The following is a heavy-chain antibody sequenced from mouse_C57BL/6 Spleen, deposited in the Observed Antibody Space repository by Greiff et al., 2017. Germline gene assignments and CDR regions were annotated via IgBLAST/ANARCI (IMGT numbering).Heavy chain of an antibody. V-gene: IGHV1-53*01. CDR2: INPSNGGT. D-gene: IGHD1-1*01. J-gene: IGHJ4*01. CDR1: GYTFTSYW. CDR3: ASSHGSSLYYYAMDY. Sequence: QVQLQQPGTELVKPGASVKLSCKASGYTFTSYWMHWVKQRPGQGLDWIGNINPSNGGTNYNEKFKSKATLTVDKSSSTAYMQLSSLISEDSAVYYCASSHGSSLYYYAMDYWGQGTSVTVSS.